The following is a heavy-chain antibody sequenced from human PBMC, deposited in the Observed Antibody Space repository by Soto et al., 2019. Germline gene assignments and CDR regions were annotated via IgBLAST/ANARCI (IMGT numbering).Heavy chain of an antibody. Sequence: QVQLQQWGAGLLKPSETLSLTCAVYGKSLSGYYWSWIRQPPVKALEWIGEINHSGNTNYNPSLKSRVTISVDTSKTQLFLNLSSVTAADTAMYYCARHHVRGRTIAGAAEFWGQGTLVTVSS. CDR3: ARHHVRGRTIAGAAEF. CDR1: GKSLSGYY. CDR2: INHSGNT. D-gene: IGHD1-26*01. J-gene: IGHJ4*02. V-gene: IGHV4-34*01.